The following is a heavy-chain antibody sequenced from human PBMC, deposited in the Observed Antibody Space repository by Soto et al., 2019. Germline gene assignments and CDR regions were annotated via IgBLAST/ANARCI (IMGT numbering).Heavy chain of an antibody. J-gene: IGHJ6*02. CDR3: ARDRRNGRYFGDYYYYYGMDV. Sequence: PGGSLRLSCAASGFTFSSYAMHWVRQAPGKGLEWVAVISYDGSNKYYADSVKGRFTISRDNSKNTLYLQMNSLRAEDTAVYYCARDRRNGRYFGDYYYYYGMDVWGQGTTVTVSS. CDR2: ISYDGSNK. D-gene: IGHD3-9*01. V-gene: IGHV3-30-3*01. CDR1: GFTFSSYA.